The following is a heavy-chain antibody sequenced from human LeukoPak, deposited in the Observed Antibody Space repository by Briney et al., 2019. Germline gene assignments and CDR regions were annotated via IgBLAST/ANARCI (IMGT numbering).Heavy chain of an antibody. CDR1: GFTFSMHA. V-gene: IGHV3-23*01. CDR3: AKSVGATLFDY. D-gene: IGHD1-26*01. Sequence: AGSLTLSCAASGFTFSMHAMRWDRPAPGEGLEWVSGTSGSGGSTYYADSVKGRFTISRDNSKNTLYLQMDTLRAEDTAVYYCAKSVGATLFDYWGQGTLVTVSS. J-gene: IGHJ4*02. CDR2: TSGSGGST.